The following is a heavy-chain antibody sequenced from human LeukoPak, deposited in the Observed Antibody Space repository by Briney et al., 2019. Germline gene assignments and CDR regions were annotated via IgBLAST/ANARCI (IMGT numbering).Heavy chain of an antibody. D-gene: IGHD2-15*01. Sequence: KPSETLSLTCTVSGGSISSNNYYWGWIRQPPGKGLEWIGTIYYRGSTYYNPSLKSRVTISVDTSKNQFSLKLSSVTAADTAAYYCARVLRYCSGGSCSLNFDYWGQGTLVTVSS. CDR1: GGSISSNNYY. V-gene: IGHV4-39*07. CDR2: IYYRGST. CDR3: ARVLRYCSGGSCSLNFDY. J-gene: IGHJ4*02.